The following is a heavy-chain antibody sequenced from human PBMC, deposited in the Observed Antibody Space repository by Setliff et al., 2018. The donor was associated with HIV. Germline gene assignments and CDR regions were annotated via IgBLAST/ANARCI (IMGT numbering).Heavy chain of an antibody. CDR2: IYYSGNT. D-gene: IGHD3-22*01. V-gene: IGHV4-39*07. Sequence: SETLSLTCSVSGGSISSISYYWGWIRQPPGKGLEWIGNIYYSGNTYYNPSLKSRVTISVDTSKNQFSLKLSSATAADTAVYYCARGSGYPWYFDLWGRGTLVTVSS. J-gene: IGHJ2*01. CDR3: ARGSGYPWYFDL. CDR1: GGSISSISYY.